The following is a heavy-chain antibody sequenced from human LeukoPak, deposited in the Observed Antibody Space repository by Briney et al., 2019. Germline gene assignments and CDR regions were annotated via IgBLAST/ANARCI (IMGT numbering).Heavy chain of an antibody. D-gene: IGHD4-17*01. CDR2: ISGSGGST. CDR1: GFSFSSYA. J-gene: IGHJ4*02. V-gene: IGHV3-23*01. CDR3: AKDRATVTPTVFDY. Sequence: QSGGSLRLSCAASGFSFSSYAINWVRQAPGKGLEWVSAISGSGGSTYYADSVKGRFTISRDFSKNALYLQMSNLRAEDTAVYYCAKDRATVTPTVFDYWGQGTLVTVSS.